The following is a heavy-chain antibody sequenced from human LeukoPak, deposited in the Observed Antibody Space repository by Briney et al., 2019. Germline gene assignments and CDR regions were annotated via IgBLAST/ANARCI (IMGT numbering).Heavy chain of an antibody. J-gene: IGHJ3*02. Sequence: GRSLRLSCAASGFTFSTYAMHWVRQAPGKGLEWVAVISYDGSNKYYADSVKGRFTISRDNSKNTLYLQMNSLRAEDTAVYYCARAALTPLYDFWSGLHAFDIWGQGTMVTVSS. CDR1: GFTFSTYA. V-gene: IGHV3-30-3*01. CDR2: ISYDGSNK. CDR3: ARAALTPLYDFWSGLHAFDI. D-gene: IGHD3-3*01.